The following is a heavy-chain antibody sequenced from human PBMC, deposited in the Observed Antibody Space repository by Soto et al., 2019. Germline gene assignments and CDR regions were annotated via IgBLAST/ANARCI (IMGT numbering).Heavy chain of an antibody. CDR2: IYYSGST. J-gene: IGHJ5*02. CDR1: GGSISSSSYY. Sequence: SETLSLTCTFSGGSISSSSYYCGWIRQPPGKGLEWIGNIYYSGSTYYNPSLKSRVTISVDTSKNQFSLRLSSVTAADTAFYNCARLRFKDWFDAWGQGTLVTVS. CDR3: ARLRFKDWFDA. V-gene: IGHV4-39*01. D-gene: IGHD3-3*01.